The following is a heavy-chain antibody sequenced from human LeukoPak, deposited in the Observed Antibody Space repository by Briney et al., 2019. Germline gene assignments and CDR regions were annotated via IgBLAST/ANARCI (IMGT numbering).Heavy chain of an antibody. V-gene: IGHV3-15*01. J-gene: IGHJ4*02. CDR3: TTEGGSYYDGYYFDY. D-gene: IGHD1-26*01. CDR2: IKSKTDGGTT. CDR1: GFTFSSYG. Sequence: PGRSLRLSCAASGFTFSSYGMHWVRQAPGKGLEWVGRIKSKTDGGTTDYAAPVKGRFTISRDDSKNTLYLQMNSLKTEDTAVYYCTTEGGSYYDGYYFDYWGQGTLVTVSS.